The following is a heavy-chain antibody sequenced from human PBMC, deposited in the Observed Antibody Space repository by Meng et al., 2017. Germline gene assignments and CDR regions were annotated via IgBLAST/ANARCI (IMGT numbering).Heavy chain of an antibody. CDR1: GFTFSSYA. Sequence: GESLKISCAASGFTFSSYAMHWVRQAPGKGLEWVAVITYDGSNKYYADSVKGRFTISRDNSKNTLYLQMNSLRAEDTAVYYCARGYCSGGSCYSFGYYYYGMDVWGQGTTVTVSS. CDR3: ARGYCSGGSCYSFGYYYYGMDV. V-gene: IGHV3-30*04. CDR2: ITYDGSNK. J-gene: IGHJ6*02. D-gene: IGHD2-15*01.